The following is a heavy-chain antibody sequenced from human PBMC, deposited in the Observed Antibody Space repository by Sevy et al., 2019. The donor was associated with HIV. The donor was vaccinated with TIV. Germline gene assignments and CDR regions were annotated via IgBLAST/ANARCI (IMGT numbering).Heavy chain of an antibody. J-gene: IGHJ6*02. Sequence: GGSLRLSCAASGFTFSSYAMNWVRQAPVKGLEWVSSIRASGRSTDYADSVEGRFTISRDNSKNTLYLQMNSLRGDDTAVYYCAKGYCSGGSCPRDYYYYGMDVWGQGTTVTVSS. CDR2: IRASGRST. V-gene: IGHV3-23*01. CDR1: GFTFSSYA. CDR3: AKGYCSGGSCPRDYYYYGMDV. D-gene: IGHD2-15*01.